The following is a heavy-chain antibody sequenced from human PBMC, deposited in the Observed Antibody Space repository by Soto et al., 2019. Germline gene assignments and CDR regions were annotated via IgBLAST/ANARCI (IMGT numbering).Heavy chain of an antibody. CDR2: INHSGST. V-gene: IGHV4-34*01. CDR1: GGSFSGYY. J-gene: IGHJ6*02. CDR3: ARGQVVVWARYYYGMDV. Sequence: SETLSLTCAVYGGSFSGYYWSWIRQPPGKGLEWIGEINHSGSTNYNPSLKSRVTISVDTSKNQFSLKLSSVTAADTAVYYCARGQVVVWARYYYGMDVWGQGTTVTVSS. D-gene: IGHD2-15*01.